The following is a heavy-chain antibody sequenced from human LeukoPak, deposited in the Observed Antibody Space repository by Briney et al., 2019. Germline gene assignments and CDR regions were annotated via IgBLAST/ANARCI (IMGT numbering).Heavy chain of an antibody. J-gene: IGHJ4*02. V-gene: IGHV3-74*01. CDR1: GFTFSPYW. CDR3: ARGAFAGGYFDY. Sequence: GGSLRLSCAASGFTFSPYWMHWVRQAPGKGLVWVSRINGDGSSTDYADSVKGRFTTSRDNAKNSLYLQMNSLRAEDTAVYYCARGAFAGGYFDYWGQGTLVTVSS. CDR2: INGDGSST. D-gene: IGHD6-13*01.